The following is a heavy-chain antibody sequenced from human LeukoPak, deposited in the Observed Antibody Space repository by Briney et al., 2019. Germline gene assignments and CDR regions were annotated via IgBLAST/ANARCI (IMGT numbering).Heavy chain of an antibody. CDR1: GGSVSSSIYY. Sequence: SETLSLTCTVSGGSVSSSIYYWGWIRQPPGKGLEWIGSIYYSGSTSYNPSLKSRVTISVDTSKNQFSLKLTSVTAADTAAYYCASRNDILTGYVFDFWGQGTLVTVSS. CDR2: IYYSGST. V-gene: IGHV4-39*01. J-gene: IGHJ4*02. D-gene: IGHD3-9*01. CDR3: ASRNDILTGYVFDF.